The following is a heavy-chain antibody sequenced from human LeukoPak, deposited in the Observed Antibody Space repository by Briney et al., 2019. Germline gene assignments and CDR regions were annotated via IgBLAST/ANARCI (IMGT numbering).Heavy chain of an antibody. CDR3: AGLRFLAPRF. Sequence: SETLSLTCTVSGGSISSYYWSWIRQPPGKGLEWIGYIYYSGSTNYNPSLKSRVTISVDTSKNQFSLKLSSVTAADTAVYYCAGLRFLAPRFWGQGTLVTVSS. D-gene: IGHD3-3*01. CDR2: IYYSGST. CDR1: GGSISSYY. J-gene: IGHJ4*02. V-gene: IGHV4-59*01.